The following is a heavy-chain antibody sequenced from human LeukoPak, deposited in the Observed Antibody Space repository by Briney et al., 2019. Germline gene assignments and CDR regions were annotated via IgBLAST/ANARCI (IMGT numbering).Heavy chain of an antibody. CDR2: IYSGGST. CDR3: AAVMIYSSGDFSFDY. V-gene: IGHV3-53*01. CDR1: GFTVSSNY. D-gene: IGHD6-19*01. Sequence: GGSLRLSCAASGFTVSSNYMSWVRQAPGKGLEWVSVIYSGGSTYYADSMKGRFTISRDNSKNTLYLQMNSLRAEDTAVYYCAAVMIYSSGDFSFDYWGQGTLVTVSS. J-gene: IGHJ4*02.